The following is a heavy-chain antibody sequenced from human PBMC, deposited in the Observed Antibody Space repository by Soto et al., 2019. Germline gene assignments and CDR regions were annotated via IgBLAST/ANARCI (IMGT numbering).Heavy chain of an antibody. J-gene: IGHJ5*02. D-gene: IGHD6-13*01. CDR3: ARKAPAGLGVRNNWFDP. CDR2: ISSSSSYI. Sequence: GALRLSCAASGFTFSSYSMNWVRQAPGKGLEWVSSISSSSSYIYYADSVKGRFTISRDNAKNSLYLQMNSLRAEDTAVYYCARKAPAGLGVRNNWFDPWGQGTLVTVYS. V-gene: IGHV3-21*01. CDR1: GFTFSSYS.